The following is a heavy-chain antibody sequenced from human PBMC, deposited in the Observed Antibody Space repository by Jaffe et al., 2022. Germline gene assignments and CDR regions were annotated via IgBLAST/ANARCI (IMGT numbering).Heavy chain of an antibody. CDR1: GFTFDDYA. CDR2: ISWNSGSI. Sequence: EVQLVESGGGLVQPGRSLRLSCAASGFTFDDYAMHWVRQAPGKGLEWVSGISWNSGSIGYADSVKGRFTISRDNAKNSLYLQMNSLRAEDTALYYCAKEGPYYYGSGIIQNWGQGTLVTVSS. V-gene: IGHV3-9*01. J-gene: IGHJ4*02. CDR3: AKEGPYYYGSGIIQN. D-gene: IGHD3-10*01.